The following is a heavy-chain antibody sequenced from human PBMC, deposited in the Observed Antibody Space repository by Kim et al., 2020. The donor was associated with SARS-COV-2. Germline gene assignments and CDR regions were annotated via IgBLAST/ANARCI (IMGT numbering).Heavy chain of an antibody. CDR3: ARGDRNWNYGNGAGATFDY. D-gene: IGHD1-7*01. CDR1: GGTFSSYA. V-gene: IGHV1-69*13. J-gene: IGHJ4*02. Sequence: SVKVSCKASGGTFSSYAINWVRQAPGQGLEWMGGIIPIFGTANYAQKFQGRVTITADESTSTAYMELSSLRSEDTAVYYCARGDRNWNYGNGAGATFDYWGQGTLVTVSS. CDR2: IIPIFGTA.